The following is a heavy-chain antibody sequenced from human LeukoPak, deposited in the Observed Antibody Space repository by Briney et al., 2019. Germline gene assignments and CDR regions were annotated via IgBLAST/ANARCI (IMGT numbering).Heavy chain of an antibody. V-gene: IGHV3-15*01. CDR1: GFTFSNAW. CDR2: IKSKTDGGTT. Sequence: GGSLRHSCAASGFTFSNAWMSWVRQAPGKGLEWVGRIKSKTDGGTTDYAAPVKGRFTISRDDSKNTLYLQMNSLKTEDTAVYYCTTGPLGDYTLTYYYDSSGFDYWGQGTLVTVSS. J-gene: IGHJ4*02. D-gene: IGHD3-22*01. CDR3: TTGPLGDYTLTYYYDSSGFDY.